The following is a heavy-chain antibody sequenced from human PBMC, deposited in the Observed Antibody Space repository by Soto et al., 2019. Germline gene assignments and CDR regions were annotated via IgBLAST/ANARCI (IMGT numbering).Heavy chain of an antibody. CDR2: ISAFNGNT. J-gene: IGHJ4*02. Sequence: QVQLTQSGDEVKKPGASVKVSCKTSGYTFSSYGINWVRQAPGQGLEWMGWISAFNGNTNYARKLQGRVTLTRETSTSTVYMELRSLTSDDTAVYSCAGGVWCDYLDYWGQGTLVTVSS. CDR1: GYTFSSYG. CDR3: AGGVWCDYLDY. D-gene: IGHD2-8*01. V-gene: IGHV1-18*04.